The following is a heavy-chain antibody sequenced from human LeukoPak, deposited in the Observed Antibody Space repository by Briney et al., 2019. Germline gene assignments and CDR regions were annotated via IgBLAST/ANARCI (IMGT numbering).Heavy chain of an antibody. CDR2: IYSSGST. D-gene: IGHD4-23*01. J-gene: IGHJ4*02. CDR1: GGSINSYY. CDR3: ARGGKATVVTM. V-gene: IGHV4-4*07. Sequence: PSETLSLTCTVSGGSINSYYWSWIRQPAGKGLEWIGRIYSSGSTNYKPSLKSRVSMSVDTSKNQFSLKLTSVTAADTAVYYCARGGKATVVTMWGQGILVTVSS.